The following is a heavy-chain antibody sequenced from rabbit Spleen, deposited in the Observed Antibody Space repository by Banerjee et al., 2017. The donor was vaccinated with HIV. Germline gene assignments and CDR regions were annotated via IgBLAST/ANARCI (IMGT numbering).Heavy chain of an antibody. CDR3: AKSWWYCHGL. J-gene: IGHJ4*01. CDR2: IYTSSGTT. V-gene: IGHV1S40*01. CDR1: GFSFSSSYY. D-gene: IGHD5-1*01. Sequence: QSLEESGGDLVKPGASLTVTCTASGFSFSSSYYICWVRQAPGKGLEWIACIYTSSGTTYYASWAKGRFTISKTSSSTVDLKMTSLTAADTATYFCAKSWWYCHGLWGPGTLVTVS.